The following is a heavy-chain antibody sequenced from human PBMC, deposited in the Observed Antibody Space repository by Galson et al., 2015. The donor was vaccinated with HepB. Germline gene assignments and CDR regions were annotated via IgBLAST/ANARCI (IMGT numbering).Heavy chain of an antibody. D-gene: IGHD2-2*01. J-gene: IGHJ4*02. Sequence: SVKVSCKASGYTFTSYAMHWVRQAPGQRLEWMGWINAGNGNTKYSQKFQGRVTITRDTSASTAYMEPSSLRSEDTAVYYCARGALGYCSSTSCLYDYWGQGTLVTVSS. CDR2: INAGNGNT. CDR3: ARGALGYCSSTSCLYDY. CDR1: GYTFTSYA. V-gene: IGHV1-3*01.